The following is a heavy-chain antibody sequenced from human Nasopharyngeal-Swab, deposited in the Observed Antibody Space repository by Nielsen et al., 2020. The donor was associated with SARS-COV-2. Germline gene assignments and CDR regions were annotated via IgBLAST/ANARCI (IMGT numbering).Heavy chain of an antibody. D-gene: IGHD2-8*01. Sequence: WVRQAPGQGLEWMGRIIPILGIANYAQKFQGRVTITADKSPSTAYMELSSLRSEDTAVYYCASLIGYCTNGVCSSGWGQGTLVTVSS. CDR3: ASLIGYCTNGVCSSG. J-gene: IGHJ4*02. CDR2: IIPILGIA. V-gene: IGHV1-69*02.